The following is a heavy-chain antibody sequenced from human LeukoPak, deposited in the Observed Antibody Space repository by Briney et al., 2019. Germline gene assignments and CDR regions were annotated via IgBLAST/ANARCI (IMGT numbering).Heavy chain of an antibody. CDR2: IYPNSGVT. CDR1: GYSFTDYY. Sequence: ASVKVSCKASGYSFTDYYIHWVRQAPGQGLEWMGWIYPNSGVTNYAQSFQGRVTVTRDTSISAAYMDLGSLTSDDTAVYFCVRDVRAGRNDAFDVWGQGTMVTVSS. V-gene: IGHV1-2*02. D-gene: IGHD1-14*01. J-gene: IGHJ3*01. CDR3: VRDVRAGRNDAFDV.